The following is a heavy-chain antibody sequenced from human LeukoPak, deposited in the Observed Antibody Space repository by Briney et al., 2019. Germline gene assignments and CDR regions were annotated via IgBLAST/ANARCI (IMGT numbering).Heavy chain of an antibody. J-gene: IGHJ6*04. CDR1: GFTFSTYE. CDR3: AELGITMIGGV. Sequence: GGSLRLSCAASGFTFSTYEMNWVRQAPGKGLEWVSYISSSGSTIYYADSVEGRFTISRDNAKNSLYLQMNSLRAEDTAVYYCAELGITMIGGVWGKGTTVTVSS. V-gene: IGHV3-48*03. CDR2: ISSSGSTI. D-gene: IGHD3-10*02.